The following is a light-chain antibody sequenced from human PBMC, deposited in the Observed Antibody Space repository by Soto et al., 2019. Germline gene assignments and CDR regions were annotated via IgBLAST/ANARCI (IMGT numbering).Light chain of an antibody. J-gene: IGKJ1*01. V-gene: IGKV1-5*01. CDR3: QQYKSYWT. CDR1: QSINSW. CDR2: DAS. Sequence: DIQRTHSPSTLSASVLDRVTITCRASQSINSWLAWYQQKPGRAPKLLIYDASSLESGVPSRFSGSGSGTEFTLSISSMQPEDFATYYCQQYKSYWTFGQGTKVDI.